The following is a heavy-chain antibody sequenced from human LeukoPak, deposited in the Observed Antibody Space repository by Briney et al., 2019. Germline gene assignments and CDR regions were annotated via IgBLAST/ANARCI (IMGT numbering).Heavy chain of an antibody. D-gene: IGHD2/OR15-2a*01. J-gene: IGHJ3*02. CDR1: GGSISSTNW. Sequence: SGTLSLTCGVSGGSISSTNWWTWVRQPPGEGLEWIGEVELSGRTNYNPSLESRVTISVDMSANHISLKLTSVTAADTAVYYCARKNDFEIWGQGTLVTVSS. CDR2: VELSGRT. CDR3: ARKNDFEI. V-gene: IGHV4-4*02.